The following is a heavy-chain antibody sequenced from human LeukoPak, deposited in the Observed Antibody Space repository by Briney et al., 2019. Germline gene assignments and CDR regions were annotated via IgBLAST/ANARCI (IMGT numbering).Heavy chain of an antibody. V-gene: IGHV4-34*01. Sequence: SETLSLTCAVYGGSFSGYYWSWIRQPPGKGLEWIGEISHSGSTNYNPSLKSRVTISVDTSKNQFSLKLSSVTAADTAVYYCAIKILTGYYSSFDYWGQGTLVTVSS. D-gene: IGHD3-9*01. J-gene: IGHJ4*02. CDR1: GGSFSGYY. CDR3: AIKILTGYYSSFDY. CDR2: ISHSGST.